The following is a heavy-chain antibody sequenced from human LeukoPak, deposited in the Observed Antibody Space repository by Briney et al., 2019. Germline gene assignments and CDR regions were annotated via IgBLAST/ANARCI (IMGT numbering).Heavy chain of an antibody. CDR1: GGSVSSGSYY. CDR3: ARDSGGVTNWFDP. CDR2: IYYSGST. J-gene: IGHJ5*02. V-gene: IGHV4-61*01. D-gene: IGHD3-10*01. Sequence: SETLSLTCTVSGGSVSSGSYYWSWIRQPPGKGLEWIGYIYYSGSTNYNPSLKSRVTISVDTSKNQFSLKLSSVTAAGTAVYYCARDSGGVTNWFDPWGQGTLVTVSS.